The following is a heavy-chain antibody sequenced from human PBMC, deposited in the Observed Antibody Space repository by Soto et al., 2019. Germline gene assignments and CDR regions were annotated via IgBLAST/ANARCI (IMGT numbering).Heavy chain of an antibody. J-gene: IGHJ6*02. D-gene: IGHD1-1*01. CDR2: IYPGDSDT. CDR3: ARPNGPRHYYYGMDV. V-gene: IGHV5-51*01. Sequence: PGESLKISCKGSGYSFTTYWIGWVRQMPGKGLEWMGIIYPGDSDTRYSPSFQGQVTISADKSISTAYLQWSSLQASDTAMYCCARPNGPRHYYYGMDVWGQGTTVTVSS. CDR1: GYSFTTYW.